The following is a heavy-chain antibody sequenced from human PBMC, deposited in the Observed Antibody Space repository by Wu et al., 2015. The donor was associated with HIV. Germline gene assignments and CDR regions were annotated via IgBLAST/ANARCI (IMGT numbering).Heavy chain of an antibody. CDR2: IIPIFGTA. J-gene: IGHJ4*02. Sequence: QVQLVQSGAEVKKPGSSVKVSCKASGGTFSSYAISWVRQAPGQGLEWMGRIIPIFGTANYAQKFQGRVTITADESTSTAYMELSSLRSEDTAVYYCASDGSSGYQQRISLDYWGQGTLVTVSS. CDR1: GGTFSSYA. CDR3: ASDGSSGYQQRISLDY. V-gene: IGHV1-69*13. D-gene: IGHD3-22*01.